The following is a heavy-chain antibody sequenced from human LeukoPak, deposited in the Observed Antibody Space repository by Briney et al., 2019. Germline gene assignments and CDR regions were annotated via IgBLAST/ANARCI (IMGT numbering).Heavy chain of an antibody. D-gene: IGHD3-22*01. CDR3: ARSSGYQSLPFDC. V-gene: IGHV3-66*01. J-gene: IGHJ4*02. CDR2: LYSGGSK. Sequence: GGSLRLSCAASGFTVSSNYVSWVRQAPGTGLEWVSLLYSGGSKYYADSVKGRFTISRDNSKNTLYLQMNSLRAEDTAVYYCARSSGYQSLPFDCRGQGTLVTVSS. CDR1: GFTVSSNY.